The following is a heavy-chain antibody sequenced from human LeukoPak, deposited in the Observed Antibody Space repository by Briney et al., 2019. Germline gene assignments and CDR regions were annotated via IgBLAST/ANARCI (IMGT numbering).Heavy chain of an antibody. V-gene: IGHV1-18*01. CDR1: GYTFTSYG. Sequence: ASVRVSCKASGYTFTSYGISWVRQAPGQGLEWMGWISAYNGNTNYAQKLQGRVTVTTDTSTSTAYMELRSLRSDDTAVYYCARDQSSGPLDYWGQGTLVTVSS. CDR3: ARDQSSGPLDY. J-gene: IGHJ4*02. D-gene: IGHD3-22*01. CDR2: ISAYNGNT.